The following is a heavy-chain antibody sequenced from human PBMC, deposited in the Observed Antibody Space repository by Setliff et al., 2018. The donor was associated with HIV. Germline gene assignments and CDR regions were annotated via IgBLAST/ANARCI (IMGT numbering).Heavy chain of an antibody. CDR1: GGSISSGSYY. CDR2: IYTSGST. CDR3: ARVARGGHSSGYYSYFYFDF. V-gene: IGHV4-61*02. J-gene: IGHJ4*02. D-gene: IGHD3-22*01. Sequence: SETLSLTCTVSGGSISSGSYYWSWIRQPAGKGLEWIGRIYTSGSTKYNPSLKSRVTISVDTSKNQFSLKVSSVTAADTAVYYCARVARGGHSSGYYSYFYFDFWGQGMLVTVSS.